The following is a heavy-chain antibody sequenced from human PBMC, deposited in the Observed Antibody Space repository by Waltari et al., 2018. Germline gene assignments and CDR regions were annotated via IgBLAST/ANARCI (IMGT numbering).Heavy chain of an antibody. CDR3: ARVATKTYSSPVPGRPYYYGMDV. CDR2: INSDGSST. J-gene: IGHJ6*02. D-gene: IGHD6-19*01. V-gene: IGHV3-74*01. Sequence: EEQLVESGGGLAQPGESLSLSCAASGFTFSRYWMAWVRQAPGKGLVWVSRINSDGSSTTYADSVKGRFTISRDNAKNTLYVQMNRLRAEDTAVYYCARVATKTYSSPVPGRPYYYGMDVWGQGTTVTVSS. CDR1: GFTFSRYW.